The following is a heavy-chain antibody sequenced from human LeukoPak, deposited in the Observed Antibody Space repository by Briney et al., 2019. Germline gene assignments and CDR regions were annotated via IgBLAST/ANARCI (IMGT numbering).Heavy chain of an antibody. CDR2: ISSSSSPI. V-gene: IGHV3-48*01. J-gene: IGHJ3*02. D-gene: IGHD6-25*01. CDR1: GLTFSSYS. Sequence: GGSLRLSCAASGLTFSSYSMNWVRQAPGKGLEWVSYISSSSSPIYYADSVKGRFTISRDNAKNSLYLQMNSLRAEDTAVYYCARGLAARRGAFDIWGQGTMVTVSS. CDR3: ARGLAARRGAFDI.